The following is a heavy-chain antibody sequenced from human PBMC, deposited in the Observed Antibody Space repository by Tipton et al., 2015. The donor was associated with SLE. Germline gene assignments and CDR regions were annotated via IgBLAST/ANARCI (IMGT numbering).Heavy chain of an antibody. CDR1: GFTFSSYA. Sequence: AVSGFTFSSYAMSWVRQAPGKGLEWVSVIYSGGSSTYYADSVKGRFTISRDNSKNTLYLQMNSLRAEDTAVYYCANQLTGDDAFDIWGQVSMVTVSS. CDR3: ANQLTGDDAFDI. CDR2: IYSGGSST. V-gene: IGHV3-23*03. D-gene: IGHD7-27*01. J-gene: IGHJ3*02.